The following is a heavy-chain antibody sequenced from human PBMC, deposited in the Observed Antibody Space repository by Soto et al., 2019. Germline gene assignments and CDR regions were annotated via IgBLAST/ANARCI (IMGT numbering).Heavy chain of an antibody. Sequence: ASVKVSCKASGGTFSSYAISWVRQAPGQGLEWMGGIIPIFGTANYAQKFQGRVTITADESTSTAYMELSSRRSEDTAVYYCARGTITMVRGVNYYCGMDVWGQGTTVTVSS. CDR1: GGTFSSYA. V-gene: IGHV1-69*13. D-gene: IGHD3-10*01. CDR3: ARGTITMVRGVNYYCGMDV. CDR2: IIPIFGTA. J-gene: IGHJ6*02.